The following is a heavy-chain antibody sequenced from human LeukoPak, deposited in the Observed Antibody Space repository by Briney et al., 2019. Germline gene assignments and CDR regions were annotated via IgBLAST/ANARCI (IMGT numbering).Heavy chain of an antibody. CDR1: GFTFSNAW. D-gene: IGHD6-19*01. Sequence: RPGGSLRLSCAASGFTFSNAWMSWVRQAPGKGLEWVGRIKSKTDGGTTDYAAPVKGRFTMSRDDSKNTLYLQMNSLKTEDTAVYYCARHNYWQWLVPDYWCQGTLVTVSS. V-gene: IGHV3-15*01. CDR3: ARHNYWQWLVPDY. CDR2: IKSKTDGGTT. J-gene: IGHJ4*02.